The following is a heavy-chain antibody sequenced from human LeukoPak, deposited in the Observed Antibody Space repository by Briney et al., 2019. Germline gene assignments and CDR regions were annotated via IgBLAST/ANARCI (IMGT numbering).Heavy chain of an antibody. Sequence: SETLSLTCTVPGGSISSYYWSWIRPPPGKGRGWSGYTYYSGSTNYNPSLKSRVTLSVETSKNEFSLNLRSVTAADTAGYYCARVTGYRIEDYFDYWGQGTLVTDSS. V-gene: IGHV4-59*01. CDR3: ARVTGYRIEDYFDY. CDR1: GGSISSYY. J-gene: IGHJ4*02. CDR2: TYYSGST. D-gene: IGHD6-13*01.